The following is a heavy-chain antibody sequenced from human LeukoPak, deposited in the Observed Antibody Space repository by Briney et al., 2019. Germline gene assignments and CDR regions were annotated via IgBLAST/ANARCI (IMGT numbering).Heavy chain of an antibody. V-gene: IGHV4-61*02. CDR1: GGSISSGSYY. CDR2: IYTSGST. J-gene: IGHJ4*02. Sequence: SQTLSLTCTVSGGSISSGSYYWSWIRQPAGKGLEWIGRIYTSGSTNYNPSLKSRVTISVDTSKNQFSLKLSSVTAADTAVYYCARAFLGDFWSGPFDYWGQGTLVTVSS. D-gene: IGHD3-3*01. CDR3: ARAFLGDFWSGPFDY.